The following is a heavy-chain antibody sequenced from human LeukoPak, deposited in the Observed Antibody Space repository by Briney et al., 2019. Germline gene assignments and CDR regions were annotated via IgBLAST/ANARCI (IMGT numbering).Heavy chain of an antibody. CDR3: ARDSFYYDSSGTFDY. J-gene: IGHJ4*02. D-gene: IGHD3-22*01. CDR2: ISAYNGNT. CDR1: GYTFTSYG. Sequence: ASVKVSCKASGYTFTSYGISWVRQAPGQGLERMGGISAYNGNTNYAQKLQGRVTMTTDTSTSTAYMELRSLRSDDTAVYYCARDSFYYDSSGTFDYWGQGTLVTVSS. V-gene: IGHV1-18*01.